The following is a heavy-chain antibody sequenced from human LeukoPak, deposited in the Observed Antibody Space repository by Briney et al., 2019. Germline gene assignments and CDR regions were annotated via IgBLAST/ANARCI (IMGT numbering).Heavy chain of an antibody. CDR2: INARGFIT. J-gene: IGHJ4*02. D-gene: IGHD5-18*01. Sequence: PGGSLRLSCAASGFTFSSYAMSWVRQAPGKGLEWVSAINARGFITYYADSVKGRFTISRDNSKNTLFLQMNSLSVEDTAVYYCVNHITAMVGGCLDHWGQGILVTVSS. CDR3: VNHITAMVGGCLDH. CDR1: GFTFSSYA. V-gene: IGHV3-23*01.